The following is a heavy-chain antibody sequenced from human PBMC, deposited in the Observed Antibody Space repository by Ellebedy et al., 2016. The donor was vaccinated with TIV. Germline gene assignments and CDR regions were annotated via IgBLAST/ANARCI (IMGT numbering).Heavy chain of an antibody. CDR1: GYTFTGYY. D-gene: IGHD6-13*01. CDR2: INPDSGGT. J-gene: IGHJ6*02. V-gene: IGHV1-2*02. CDR3: ARVRRGSSGMDV. Sequence: ASVKVSCKASGYTFTGYYMHWVRQAPGQGLEWMGWINPDSGGTNFAQKFQGRVTLTRDTSGNTAYMDLSRLESDDTAVYYCARVRRGSSGMDVWGQGTTVTVS.